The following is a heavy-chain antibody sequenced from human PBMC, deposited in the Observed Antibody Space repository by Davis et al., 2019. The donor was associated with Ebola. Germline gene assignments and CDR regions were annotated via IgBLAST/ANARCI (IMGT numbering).Heavy chain of an antibody. D-gene: IGHD3-22*01. CDR2: IIPVSGVP. V-gene: IGHV1-69*13. CDR1: GGTFSSYA. J-gene: IGHJ4*02. CDR3: ARDRYSDGSGYFFEQSH. Sequence: SVKVSCKASGGTFSSYAISWVRQAPGQGLDCMGGIIPVSGVPKYAQKFQGRVTITADESTGTAYMELSSLRSEDTAVYYCARDRYSDGSGYFFEQSHWGQGTLVTVSS.